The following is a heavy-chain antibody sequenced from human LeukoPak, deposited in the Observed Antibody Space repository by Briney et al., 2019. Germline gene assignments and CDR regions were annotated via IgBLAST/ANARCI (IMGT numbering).Heavy chain of an antibody. V-gene: IGHV3-23*01. J-gene: IGHJ4*02. CDR1: GFTFSSYA. D-gene: IGHD6-19*01. CDR3: AKAPTYSSGWYLYYFDY. Sequence: GGSLRLSCAASGFTFSSYAMSWVRQAPGKGLEWVSAISGSGGSTYYADSVKGRFTISRDNSKNTLYLQMNSLRAEDTAVYYCAKAPTYSSGWYLYYFDYWGQGTLVTVSS. CDR2: ISGSGGST.